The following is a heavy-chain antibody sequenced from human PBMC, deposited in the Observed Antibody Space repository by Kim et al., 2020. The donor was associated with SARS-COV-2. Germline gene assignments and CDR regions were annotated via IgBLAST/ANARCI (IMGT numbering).Heavy chain of an antibody. D-gene: IGHD3-3*01. CDR1: GGSISSYY. Sequence: SETLSLTCTVSGGSISSYYWSWIRQPPGKGLEWIGYIYYSGSTNYNPSLKSRVTISVDTSKNQFSLKLSSVTAADTAVYYCARTYYDFWSGYYGMDVWGQGTTVTVSS. J-gene: IGHJ6*02. CDR2: IYYSGST. CDR3: ARTYYDFWSGYYGMDV. V-gene: IGHV4-59*08.